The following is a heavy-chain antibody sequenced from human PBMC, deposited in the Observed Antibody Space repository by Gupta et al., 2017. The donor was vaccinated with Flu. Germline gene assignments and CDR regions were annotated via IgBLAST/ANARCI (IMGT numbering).Heavy chain of an antibody. CDR1: GFTFRSYA. CDR2: ISGSGGST. V-gene: IGHV3-23*01. J-gene: IGHJ4*02. CDR3: AKCRSGSYSSALNY. D-gene: IGHD1-26*01. Sequence: EVQLLESGGGLVQPGGSLRLSCAASGFTFRSYAMSWVRQAPGKGLEWVSAISGSGGSTYYADSVKGRFTISRDNSKNTLYLQMNSLRAEDTAVYYCAKCRSGSYSSALNYWGQGTLVTVSS.